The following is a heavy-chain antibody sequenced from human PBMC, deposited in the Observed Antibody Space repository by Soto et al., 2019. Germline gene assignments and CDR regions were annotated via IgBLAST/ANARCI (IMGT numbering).Heavy chain of an antibody. CDR2: ISGSGYNT. Sequence: EVQLLQSGGALVQPGGSLRLSCAASGFTFTSFTMNWVRQAPGKGLEWVSAISGSGYNTYDAVSVRGRFTISRDNSMNMLYLQMNSQRGDETAVHFSAKFIRTTLSVYDCWGQGALVTVTS. CDR1: GFTFTSFT. V-gene: IGHV3-23*01. J-gene: IGHJ4*02. D-gene: IGHD4-17*01. CDR3: AKFIRTTLSVYDC.